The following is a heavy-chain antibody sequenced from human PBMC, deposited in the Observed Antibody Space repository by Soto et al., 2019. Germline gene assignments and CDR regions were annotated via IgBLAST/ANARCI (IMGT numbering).Heavy chain of an antibody. Sequence: SETLSLTCTVSGGSISSYDWSWIRQPPGKGLEWIGYIYYSGSTNYNPSLKSRVTISVDTSKNQFSLKLSSVTAADTAVYYCARVDIVAANFDYWGQGTLVTVSS. CDR3: ARVDIVAANFDY. CDR2: IYYSGST. D-gene: IGHD5-12*01. CDR1: GGSISSYD. V-gene: IGHV4-59*01. J-gene: IGHJ4*02.